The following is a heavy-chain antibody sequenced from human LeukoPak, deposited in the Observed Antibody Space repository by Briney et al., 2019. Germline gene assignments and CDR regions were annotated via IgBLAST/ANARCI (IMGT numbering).Heavy chain of an antibody. D-gene: IGHD5-18*01. J-gene: IGHJ4*02. Sequence: GGSLRLSXAASGFTFSGCGMHWVRQAPGKGLEWVAFIWYDGRDKYYTDSVKGRFTISRDNSKNTLYLQMNSLRAEDTAMYYCAKDPYSYGSYFDYWGQGTLVTVSS. V-gene: IGHV3-30*02. CDR1: GFTFSGCG. CDR2: IWYDGRDK. CDR3: AKDPYSYGSYFDY.